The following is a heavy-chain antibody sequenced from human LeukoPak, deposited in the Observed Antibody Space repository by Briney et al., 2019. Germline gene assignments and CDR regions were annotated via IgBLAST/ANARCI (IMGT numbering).Heavy chain of an antibody. CDR3: AREMGGLRFLEWLKTPSDV. Sequence: PGGSLRLSCAASGFTFSSYEMNWVRQAPGKGLEWVSYISSGGNTIYYADSVKGRFTISRDNAKNSLYLQMNSLRAEDTAVYYCAREMGGLRFLEWLKTPSDVWGKGTTVTVSS. J-gene: IGHJ6*04. CDR2: ISSGGNTI. D-gene: IGHD3-3*01. CDR1: GFTFSSYE. V-gene: IGHV3-48*03.